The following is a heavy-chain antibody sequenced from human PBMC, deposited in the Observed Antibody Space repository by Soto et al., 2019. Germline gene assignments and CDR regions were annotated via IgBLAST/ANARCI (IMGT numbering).Heavy chain of an antibody. D-gene: IGHD1-1*01. CDR3: ATTGGTYYFDH. Sequence: QVQLVQSGAEVKKPGSSVNVSCKASGTTFTSYGIHWVRQAPGQGLEWMGGFVPMFSSSNYAQKFQGRLTIVADESTNTAYMELSSQRADDSAIYYCATTGGTYYFDHWGQGTLVTVSS. J-gene: IGHJ4*02. CDR2: FVPMFSSS. V-gene: IGHV1-69*01. CDR1: GTTFTSYG.